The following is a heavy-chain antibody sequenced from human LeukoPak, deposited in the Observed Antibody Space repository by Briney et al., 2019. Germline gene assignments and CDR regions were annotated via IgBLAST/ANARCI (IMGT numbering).Heavy chain of an antibody. Sequence: PGGSLRLSCAASGFTFSSYSMNWVRQAPGKGLEWVAVISSDGSNKYYADSVKGRFTISRDNSKNTLYLQMNSLRAEDTAVYYCFFPGVTGEVYWGQGTLVTVSS. CDR1: GFTFSSYS. J-gene: IGHJ4*02. CDR2: ISSDGSNK. CDR3: FFPGVTGEVY. V-gene: IGHV3-30*03. D-gene: IGHD3-3*01.